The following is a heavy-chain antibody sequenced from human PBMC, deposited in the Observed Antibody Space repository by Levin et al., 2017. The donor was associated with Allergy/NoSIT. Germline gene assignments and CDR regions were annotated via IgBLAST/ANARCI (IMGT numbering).Heavy chain of an antibody. CDR2: IYYSGGT. CDR3: ARDGSGSFFNWFDP. CDR1: GGSISTYY. D-gene: IGHD3-10*01. Sequence: PSETLSLTCTVSGGSISTYYWSWIRQPPGKGLEWIGYIYYSGGTTYNPSLKSRVTILVDTSKNHFSLKLRSVTAADTAVYYCARDGSGSFFNWFDPWGQGTLVTVSS. V-gene: IGHV4-59*01. J-gene: IGHJ5*02.